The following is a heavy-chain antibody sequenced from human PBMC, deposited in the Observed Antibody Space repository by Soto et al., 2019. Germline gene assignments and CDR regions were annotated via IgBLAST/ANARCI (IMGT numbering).Heavy chain of an antibody. CDR2: IYYSGST. D-gene: IGHD6-19*01. Sequence: NPSETLSLTCTVSGGSISSYYWSWIRQPPGKGLEWIGYIYYSGSTYYNPSLKSRVTISVDTSKNQFSLKLSSVTAADTAVYYCARRGSSGWYLYWGQGTLVTVSS. CDR3: ARRGSSGWYLY. CDR1: GGSISSYY. V-gene: IGHV4-59*04. J-gene: IGHJ4*02.